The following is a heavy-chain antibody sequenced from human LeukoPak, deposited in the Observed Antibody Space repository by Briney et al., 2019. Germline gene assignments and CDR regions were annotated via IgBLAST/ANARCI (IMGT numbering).Heavy chain of an antibody. D-gene: IGHD3/OR15-3a*01. J-gene: IGHJ3*02. CDR2: TSDDGSDN. Sequence: GSLRLSCAASGFTFSNYAMHWVRQAPGKGLDWVADTSDDGSDNDYADSVKGRFTISRDNSKNTLYLQMNSLRAEDTAVYYCAKVYGGTGRTGAFHIWGQGTMVTVSS. V-gene: IGHV3-30*18. CDR1: GFTFSNYA. CDR3: AKVYGGTGRTGAFHI.